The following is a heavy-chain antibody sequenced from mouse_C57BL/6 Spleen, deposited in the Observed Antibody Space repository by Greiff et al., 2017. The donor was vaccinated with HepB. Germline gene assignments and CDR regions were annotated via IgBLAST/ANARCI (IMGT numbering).Heavy chain of an antibody. CDR2: IDPETGGT. Sequence: VQLQESGAELVRPGASVTLSCKASGYTFTDYEMHWVKQTPVHGLEWIGAIDPETGGTAYNQKFKGKAILTADKSSSTAYMELRSLTSEDSAVYYCTRPLILDYWGQGTTLTVSS. V-gene: IGHV1-15*01. CDR1: GYTFTDYE. CDR3: TRPLILDY. J-gene: IGHJ2*01.